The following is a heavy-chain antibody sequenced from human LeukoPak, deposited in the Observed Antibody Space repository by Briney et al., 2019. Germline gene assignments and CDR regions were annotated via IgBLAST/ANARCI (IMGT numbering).Heavy chain of an antibody. CDR3: ARVGYGSWYFRY. D-gene: IGHD6-13*01. CDR1: GGTFSSYA. Sequence: ASVKVSCKASGGTFSSYAISWVRQAPGQGLEWMGGIIPIFGTANYAQKFQGRVTITADESTSTAYMELSSLRSEDTAVYYCARVGYGSWYFRYWGQGTLVTVSS. CDR2: IIPIFGTA. J-gene: IGHJ4*02. V-gene: IGHV1-69*13.